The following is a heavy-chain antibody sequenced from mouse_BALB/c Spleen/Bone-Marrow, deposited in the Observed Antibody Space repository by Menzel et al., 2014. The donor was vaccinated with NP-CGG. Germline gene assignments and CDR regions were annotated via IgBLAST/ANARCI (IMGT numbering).Heavy chain of an antibody. V-gene: IGHV1S56*01. CDR1: GYSFTSYY. J-gene: IGHJ2*01. D-gene: IGHD2-4*01. Sequence: VQLVESGLLLVKPGASVRISCKASGYSFTSYYIHWVKQRPGQGLEWIGWIFPGNLYTKFNENFKGRATLTADKSSSTAYMHLSSLTSEDSAVYFCARDDYDYWGQGTTLTVSS. CDR3: ARDDYDY. CDR2: IFPGNLYT.